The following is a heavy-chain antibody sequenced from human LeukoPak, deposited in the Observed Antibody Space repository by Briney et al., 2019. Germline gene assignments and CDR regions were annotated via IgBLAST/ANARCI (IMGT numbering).Heavy chain of an antibody. V-gene: IGHV3-64*01. CDR3: ARGYSYDY. CDR1: GFTFSSYA. J-gene: IGHJ4*02. CDR2: ISSNGGST. D-gene: IGHD5-18*01. Sequence: PGGSLRLSCAASGFTFSSYAMHWVRQAPGKGLEYVSAISSNGGSTYYANSVKGRFTISRDNSKNTLYLQMGSLRAEDMAVYYCARGYSYDYWGQGTLVTVSS.